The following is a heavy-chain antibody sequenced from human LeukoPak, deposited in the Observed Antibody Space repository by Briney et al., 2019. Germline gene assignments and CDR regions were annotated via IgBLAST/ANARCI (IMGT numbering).Heavy chain of an antibody. CDR2: INPNSGGT. Sequence: GASVKVSCKTSGYTFTGYYLHWVRQAPGQGLEWMGWINPNSGGTNYTQKLQGRVTMTRDTSISTAYMEASRERSADPCVYFCARVGIAAMDNWLDPWGQGSLVTVSS. CDR1: GYTFTGYY. D-gene: IGHD6-13*01. J-gene: IGHJ5*02. V-gene: IGHV1-2*02. CDR3: ARVGIAAMDNWLDP.